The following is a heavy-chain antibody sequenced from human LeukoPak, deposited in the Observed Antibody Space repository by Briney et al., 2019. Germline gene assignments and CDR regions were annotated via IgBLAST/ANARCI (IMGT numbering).Heavy chain of an antibody. D-gene: IGHD3-22*01. J-gene: IGHJ6*01. CDR2: IYTSGST. V-gene: IGHV4-4*07. CDR3: ARANYDSSGYRRYYNYYGMDV. Sequence: PSETLSLTCTVSGGSISSYYWSWIRQPAGKGLEWIGRIYTSGSTNYNPSLQSRVTMSVDTSKNQFSLKLSSVTAADTAVYYCARANYDSSGYRRYYNYYGMDVWGQGTTVTVSS. CDR1: GGSISSYY.